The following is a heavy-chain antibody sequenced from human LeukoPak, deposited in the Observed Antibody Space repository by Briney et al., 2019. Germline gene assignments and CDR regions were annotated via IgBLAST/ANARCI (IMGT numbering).Heavy chain of an antibody. CDR1: GGTFSSYA. CDR3: AREGVGGITMVRGAIDY. V-gene: IGHV1-69*13. J-gene: IGHJ4*02. Sequence: GAPVKVSCKASGGTFSSYAISWVRQAPGQGLEWMGGIIPIFGTANYAQKFQGRVTITADESTSTAYMELSSLRSEDTAVYYCAREGVGGITMVRGAIDYWGQGTLVTVSS. CDR2: IIPIFGTA. D-gene: IGHD3-10*01.